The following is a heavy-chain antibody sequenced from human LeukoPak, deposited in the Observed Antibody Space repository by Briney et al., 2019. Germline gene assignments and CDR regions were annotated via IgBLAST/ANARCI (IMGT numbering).Heavy chain of an antibody. Sequence: GGSLRLSCVASGFTFNNYVMSWVRQAPEKGLEWVSAISGGSTGTYYADSVKGRFTISRDNSKNTLYLQMNSLRAEDTAVYYCARDWYYYGSGNYYYYGMDVWGQGTTVTVSS. V-gene: IGHV3-23*01. CDR2: ISGGSTGT. D-gene: IGHD3-10*01. J-gene: IGHJ6*02. CDR3: ARDWYYYGSGNYYYYGMDV. CDR1: GFTFNNYV.